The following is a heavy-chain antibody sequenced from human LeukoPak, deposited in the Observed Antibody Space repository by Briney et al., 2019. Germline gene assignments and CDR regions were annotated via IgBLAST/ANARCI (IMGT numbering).Heavy chain of an antibody. D-gene: IGHD2-15*01. V-gene: IGHV4-30-2*01. CDR1: GGSVSSDGYY. CDR2: IFHGGAT. J-gene: IGHJ3*02. CDR3: ARDYSTDAFDI. Sequence: SETLSLTCTVSGGSVSSDGYYWSWIRQPPGKGLEWIGYIFHGGATYYNPSLKSRVTISVDRSKNQFSLKLTSVTAADTAVYYCARDYSTDAFDIWGQGTMVAVSS.